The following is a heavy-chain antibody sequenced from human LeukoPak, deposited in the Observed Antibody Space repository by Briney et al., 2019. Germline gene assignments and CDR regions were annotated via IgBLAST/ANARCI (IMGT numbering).Heavy chain of an antibody. CDR2: IYYSGST. J-gene: IGHJ6*03. D-gene: IGHD3-22*01. Sequence: SETLSLTCTVSGGSISSSSYYWGWIRQPPGKGLEWIGYIYYSGSTNYNPSLKSRVTISVDTSKNQFSLKLSSVTAADTAVYYCARNYDSSGRVYQFYYMDVWGKGTTVTVSS. CDR3: ARNYDSSGRVYQFYYMDV. CDR1: GGSISSSSYY. V-gene: IGHV4-61*05.